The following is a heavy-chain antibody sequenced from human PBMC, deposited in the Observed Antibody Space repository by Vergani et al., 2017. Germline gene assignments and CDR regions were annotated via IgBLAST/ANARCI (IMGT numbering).Heavy chain of an antibody. CDR1: GSSIRSRNYY. Sequence: QLQLQESGPGLVKPSAPLSLTFSVSGSSIRSRNYYWGWIRQPPGKGLEWIASIYYSGSTYYNPSLKRRVTISVDTSKNQFSLKLRSVTAADTAVYFCARHSTVEWLVKLGGIDSGGQGILVTVSS. J-gene: IGHJ5*01. V-gene: IGHV4-39*01. CDR2: IYYSGST. D-gene: IGHD6-19*01. CDR3: ARHSTVEWLVKLGGIDS.